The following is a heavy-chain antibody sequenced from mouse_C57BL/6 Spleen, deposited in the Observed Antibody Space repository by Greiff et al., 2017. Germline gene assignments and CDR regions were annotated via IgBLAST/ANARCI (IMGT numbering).Heavy chain of an antibody. CDR3: AREGYSNYPYFDY. J-gene: IGHJ2*01. CDR2: INYVGSST. D-gene: IGHD2-5*01. CDR1: GFTFSDYY. V-gene: IGHV5-16*01. Sequence: EVMLVASEGGLVQPGSSMKLSCTASGFTFSDYYMAWVRQVPEKGLEWVAKINYVGSSTYYLDYLKTRFIISKDNANNILYLQMSMLNSEDTATYYCAREGYSNYPYFDYWGQGTTLTVSS.